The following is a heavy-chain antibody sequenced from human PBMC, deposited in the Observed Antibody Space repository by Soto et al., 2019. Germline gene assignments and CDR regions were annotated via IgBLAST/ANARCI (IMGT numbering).Heavy chain of an antibody. CDR3: ATHSRNTAMVEYYYYYYGMDV. D-gene: IGHD5-18*01. CDR1: GYSFTSYW. Sequence: VESLKISCKGSGYSFTSYWISWVRQMPGKGLECIGRIDPSDSYTNYSPSFQGHVTISADKSISTAYLQWSSLKASDTAMYYCATHSRNTAMVEYYYYYYGMDVWGQGTTVTVSS. CDR2: IDPSDSYT. J-gene: IGHJ6*02. V-gene: IGHV5-10-1*01.